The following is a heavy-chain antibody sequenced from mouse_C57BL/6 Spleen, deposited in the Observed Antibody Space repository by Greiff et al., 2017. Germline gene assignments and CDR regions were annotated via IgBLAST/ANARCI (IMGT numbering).Heavy chain of an antibody. J-gene: IGHJ3*01. V-gene: IGHV1-42*01. CDR3: AVYYGSSGFAY. CDR2: INPSTGGT. CDR1: GYSFTGYY. D-gene: IGHD1-1*01. Sequence: VHVKQSGPELVKPGASVKISCKASGYSFTGYYMNWVKQSPEKSLEWIGEINPSTGGTTYNQKFKAKATLTVDKSSSTAYMQLKSLTSEDSAVYYCAVYYGSSGFAYWGQGTLVTVSA.